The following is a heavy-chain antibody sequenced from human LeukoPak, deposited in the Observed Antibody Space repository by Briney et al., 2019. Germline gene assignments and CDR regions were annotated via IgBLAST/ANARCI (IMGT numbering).Heavy chain of an antibody. V-gene: IGHV3-30*04. Sequence: GESLRLSCAASGFTFNSYAVHCVRQAPGKGLEWVAVISYDGSINFYTASVKGRFTISRDNSKNTLYLQMNSLRIDDTALYFCARDRRYCSGGSCYFDYFFDYWGQGTLVTVSS. J-gene: IGHJ4*02. D-gene: IGHD2-15*01. CDR1: GFTFNSYA. CDR2: ISYDGSIN. CDR3: ARDRRYCSGGSCYFDYFFDY.